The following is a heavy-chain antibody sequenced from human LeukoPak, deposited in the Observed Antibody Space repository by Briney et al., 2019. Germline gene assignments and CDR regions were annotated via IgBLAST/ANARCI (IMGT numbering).Heavy chain of an antibody. D-gene: IGHD2-15*01. J-gene: IGHJ6*02. CDR1: GFTVSSNY. CDR2: IYSGGST. V-gene: IGHV3-66*01. Sequence: GGSLRLSCAASGFTVSSNYMSWVRQAPGKGPEWVSVIYSGGSTYYADSVKGRFTISRDNSKNTLYLQMNSLRAEDTAVYYCARDYLTTPGYYYYGMDVWGQGTTVTVSS. CDR3: ARDYLTTPGYYYYGMDV.